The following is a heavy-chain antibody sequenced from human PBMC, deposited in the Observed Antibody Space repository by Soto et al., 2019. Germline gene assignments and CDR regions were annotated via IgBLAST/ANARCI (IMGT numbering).Heavy chain of an antibody. V-gene: IGHV1-18*04. J-gene: IGHJ6*02. CDR1: GYTFTSYG. Sequence: QVQLVQSGAEVKKPGASVKVSCKASGYTFTSYGISWVRQAPGQGLEWMGWISTYNGNTNYAQKLQGRVTMTTDTATSTAYMELRSLRSDDTAVYYCARDGQITMVRGVRGGSYNYYGMDVWGQGTTVTVSS. D-gene: IGHD3-10*01. CDR3: ARDGQITMVRGVRGGSYNYYGMDV. CDR2: ISTYNGNT.